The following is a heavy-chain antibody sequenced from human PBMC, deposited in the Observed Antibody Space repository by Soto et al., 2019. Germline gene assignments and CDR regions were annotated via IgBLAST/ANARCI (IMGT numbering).Heavy chain of an antibody. CDR3: ARVTSTGWRLMDV. CDR1: RYTFTTYA. Sequence: QVQLVQSGAEVKKPGASVKVSCKASRYTFTTYAMHWVRQAPGQRLEWMGWINAGNGNTKYSQKFQGRVTITRDTSASTAYMELSSLRSEDTAVYYCARVTSTGWRLMDVWGQGTTVTVSS. J-gene: IGHJ6*02. CDR2: INAGNGNT. V-gene: IGHV1-3*01. D-gene: IGHD6-19*01.